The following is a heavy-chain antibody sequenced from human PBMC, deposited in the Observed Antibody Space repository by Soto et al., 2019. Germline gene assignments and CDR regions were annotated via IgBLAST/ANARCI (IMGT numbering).Heavy chain of an antibody. CDR2: ISSSSSYI. CDR3: ARSAGDYYGMDV. D-gene: IGHD3-10*01. J-gene: IGHJ6*02. V-gene: IGHV3-21*01. Sequence: GGSLRLSCAASGFTCSSYNMNWVRQAPGKGLECVSSISSSSSYIYYADSVKGRFTISRDNAKNSLYLQMNSLRAEDTAVYYCARSAGDYYGMDVWGQGTKVTVSS. CDR1: GFTCSSYN.